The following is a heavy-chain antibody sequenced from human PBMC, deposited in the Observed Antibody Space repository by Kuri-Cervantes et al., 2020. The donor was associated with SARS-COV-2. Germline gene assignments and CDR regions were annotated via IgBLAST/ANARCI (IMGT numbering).Heavy chain of an antibody. CDR3: AKDLTIAVAGFNWYFDL. D-gene: IGHD6-19*01. V-gene: IGHV3-15*01. J-gene: IGHJ2*01. CDR1: GFTFSNAW. Sequence: GESLKISCAASGFTFSNAWMSWVRQAPGKGLEWVGRIKSKTDGGTTDYAAPVKGRFTISRDDSKNTLYLQMNSLKTEDTAVYYCAKDLTIAVAGFNWYFDLWGRGTLVTVSS. CDR2: IKSKTDGGTT.